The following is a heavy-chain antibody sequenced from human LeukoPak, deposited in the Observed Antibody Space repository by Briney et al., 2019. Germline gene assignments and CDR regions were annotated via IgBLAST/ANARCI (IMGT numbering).Heavy chain of an antibody. CDR2: IGNNGGGI. Sequence: GGSLRLSCAASGFAFSTYTMYWVRHPPGKRLEWVSIIGNNGGGIHYADSAKGRFTISRDNFKNALYLQMNSLRVEDTAVYYCAIDPNWGTHSWGQGVLVTVSS. CDR3: AIDPNWGTHS. D-gene: IGHD7-27*01. V-gene: IGHV3-23*01. J-gene: IGHJ4*02. CDR1: GFAFSTYT.